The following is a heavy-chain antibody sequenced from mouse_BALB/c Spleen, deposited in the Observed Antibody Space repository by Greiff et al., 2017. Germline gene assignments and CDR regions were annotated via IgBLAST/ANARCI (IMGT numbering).Heavy chain of an antibody. J-gene: IGHJ4*01. V-gene: IGHV5-17*02. CDR2: ISSGSSTI. Sequence: EVKLQESGGGLVQPGGSRKLSCAASGFTFSSFGMHWVRQAPEKGLEWVAYISSGSSTIYYADTVKGRFTISRDNPKNTLFLQMTSLRSEDTAMYYCARGRGDYWGQGTSVTVSS. CDR1: GFTFSSFG. CDR3: ARGRGDY.